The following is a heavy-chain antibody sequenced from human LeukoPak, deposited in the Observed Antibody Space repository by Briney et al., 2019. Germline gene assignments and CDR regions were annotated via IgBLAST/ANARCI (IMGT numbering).Heavy chain of an antibody. CDR3: ARGSIVATRFDY. V-gene: IGHV4-61*05. CDR2: IYYSGST. Sequence: SETLSLTCTVSGGSISSSSYYWGWIRQPPGRGLEWIGCIYYSGSTNYNPSFKSRVTISVDTSKNQFSLKLSSVTAADTAVYYCARGSIVATRFDYWGQGTLVTVSS. D-gene: IGHD5-12*01. J-gene: IGHJ4*02. CDR1: GGSISSSSYY.